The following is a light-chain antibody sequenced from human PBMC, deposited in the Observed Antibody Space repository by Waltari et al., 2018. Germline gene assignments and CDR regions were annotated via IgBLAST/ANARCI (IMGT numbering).Light chain of an antibody. CDR2: DAS. Sequence: DIVLTQSPATLSLSPGERATLSCRASQNVATHLAWYQQKPGQATRLLLYDASTRDTGIPARFSCTGSGTDVSLTISTLEPEDIAIYYCHQRSARDTFGQGTRLEIK. V-gene: IGKV3-11*01. J-gene: IGKJ5*01. CDR1: QNVATH. CDR3: HQRSARDT.